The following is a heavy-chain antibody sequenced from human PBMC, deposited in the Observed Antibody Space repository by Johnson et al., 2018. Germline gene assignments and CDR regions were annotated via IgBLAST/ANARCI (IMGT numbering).Heavy chain of an antibody. V-gene: IGHV4-59*01. Sequence: QVQLQESGPGLVKPSETLSLTCTVSGGSISSYYWSWIRQPPGKGLEWIGYIYYSGSTNYNPSLKSRVTISVETAKNQFSLKLSSGTAADTAVYSCARDQGYSGYDYYYYYYMDVWGKGTTVTVSS. D-gene: IGHD5-12*01. J-gene: IGHJ6*03. CDR3: ARDQGYSGYDYYYYYYMDV. CDR2: IYYSGST. CDR1: GGSISSYY.